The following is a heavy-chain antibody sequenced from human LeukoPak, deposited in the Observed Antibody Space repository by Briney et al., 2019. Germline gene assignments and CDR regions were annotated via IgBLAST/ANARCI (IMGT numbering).Heavy chain of an antibody. D-gene: IGHD4-17*01. CDR1: GGSISSSSYY. J-gene: IGHJ6*02. Sequence: SETLSLTCTVSGGSISSSSYYWGWIRQPPGKGLEWIGSIYYSGSTYYNPSLKSRVTISVDTSKNQFSLKLSSVTAADTAVYCCARFESLTRWRYGDSPEPLSYYGMDVWGQGTTVTVSS. V-gene: IGHV4-39*07. CDR3: ARFESLTRWRYGDSPEPLSYYGMDV. CDR2: IYYSGST.